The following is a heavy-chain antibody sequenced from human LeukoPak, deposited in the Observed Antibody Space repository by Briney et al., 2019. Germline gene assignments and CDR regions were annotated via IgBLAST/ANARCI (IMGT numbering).Heavy chain of an antibody. J-gene: IGHJ6*03. CDR2: IYTSGST. V-gene: IGHV4-4*07. CDR1: GGSISSYY. CDR3: AREGYCSSTSCLLYYYYYYMDV. D-gene: IGHD2-2*01. Sequence: SETLSLTCTVSGGSISSYYWSWIRQPAGKGLEWTGRIYTSGSTNYNPSLKSRVTMSVDTSKNQFSLKLSSVTAADTAVYYCAREGYCSSTSCLLYYYYYYMDVWGKGTTVTVSS.